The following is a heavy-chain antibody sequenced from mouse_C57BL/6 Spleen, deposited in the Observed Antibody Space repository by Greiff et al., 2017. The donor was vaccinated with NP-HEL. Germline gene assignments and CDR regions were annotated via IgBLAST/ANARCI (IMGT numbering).Heavy chain of an antibody. J-gene: IGHJ3*01. Sequence: QVQLQQPGAELVKPGASVKLSCKASGYTFTSYWMQWVKQRPGQGLEWIGEIDPSDSYTNYNQKFKGKATLTVDTSSSTAYMQLSSLTSEDSAVYYCERRSLYYYGSSAFAYWGQGTLVTVSA. CDR1: GYTFTSYW. CDR2: IDPSDSYT. V-gene: IGHV1-50*01. D-gene: IGHD1-1*01. CDR3: ERRSLYYYGSSAFAY.